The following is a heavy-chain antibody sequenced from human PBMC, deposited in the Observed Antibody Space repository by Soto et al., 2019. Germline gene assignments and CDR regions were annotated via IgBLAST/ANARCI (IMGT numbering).Heavy chain of an antibody. J-gene: IGHJ5*02. D-gene: IGHD2-2*01. Sequence: EVQLVESGGGLVQPGGSLRLSCAASGFTFSSYWMTWVRQAPGKGLEWVANIRQDGGEKYYVDSVKGRFTISRDNAKDSLYLQMSSLRAEDTAVYYCAGGRRHCSSTSCRGFWFDPGGKGTLVTVSS. V-gene: IGHV3-7*01. CDR2: IRQDGGEK. CDR3: AGGRRHCSSTSCRGFWFDP. CDR1: GFTFSSYW.